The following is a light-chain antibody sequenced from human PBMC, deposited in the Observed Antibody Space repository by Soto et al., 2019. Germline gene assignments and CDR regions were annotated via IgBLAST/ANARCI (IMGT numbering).Light chain of an antibody. J-gene: IGKJ1*01. CDR2: GAS. V-gene: IGKV3-20*01. Sequence: EIELTQSPGTLYLSPGERATLSCRASQTISSSFLAWYQRKPDQVARLLIYGASSRATGMPDRCSVSESGRDLPLTISRLEPEDFAVYYCQPYGGSPWTFGKGSKVDMK. CDR3: QPYGGSPWT. CDR1: QTISSSF.